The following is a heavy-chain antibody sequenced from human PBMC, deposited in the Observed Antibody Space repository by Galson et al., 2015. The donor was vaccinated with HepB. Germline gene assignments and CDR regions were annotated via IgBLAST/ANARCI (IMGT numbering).Heavy chain of an antibody. D-gene: IGHD3-16*01. Sequence: SLRLTCAASGFTFSSYAMHWVRQAPGKGLEWVAVISYDGSNKYYADSVKGRFTISRDNSKNTLYLQMNSLRAEDTAVYYCARDQEGGYYFDYWGQGTLVTVSS. CDR2: ISYDGSNK. J-gene: IGHJ4*02. CDR3: ARDQEGGYYFDY. CDR1: GFTFSSYA. V-gene: IGHV3-30-3*01.